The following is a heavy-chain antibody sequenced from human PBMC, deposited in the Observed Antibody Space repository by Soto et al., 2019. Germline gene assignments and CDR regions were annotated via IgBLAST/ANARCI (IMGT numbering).Heavy chain of an antibody. Sequence: GGSLRLSCAASGFTFSDHYMDWVRQAPGKGLEWIGRIRDKANSYTTEYAASVKGRFSVSRDDSESSLYLQMNSLKTDDTATYYCARGSSSSRSFYYYGLDVWGQGTTVTVSS. V-gene: IGHV3-72*01. CDR3: ARGSSSSRSFYYYGLDV. CDR2: IRDKANSYTT. D-gene: IGHD6-6*01. CDR1: GFTFSDHY. J-gene: IGHJ6*02.